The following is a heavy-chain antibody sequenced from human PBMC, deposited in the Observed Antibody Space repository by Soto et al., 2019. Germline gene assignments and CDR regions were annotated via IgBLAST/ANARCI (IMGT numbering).Heavy chain of an antibody. V-gene: IGHV3-23*01. J-gene: IGHJ4*01. CDR2: ISGTAVST. CDR3: VNWNDEDVD. D-gene: IGHD1-1*01. CDR1: GFTFSRYA. Sequence: EVVLLESGGGVAQPGGSLRLSCVASGFTFSRYAMNWVRQAPGKGPEWVATISGTAVSTDYADSVKGRFTISRDNSKNTVSLQMDNLRVEDTATYYCVNWNDEDVDWGQGTLVAVSS.